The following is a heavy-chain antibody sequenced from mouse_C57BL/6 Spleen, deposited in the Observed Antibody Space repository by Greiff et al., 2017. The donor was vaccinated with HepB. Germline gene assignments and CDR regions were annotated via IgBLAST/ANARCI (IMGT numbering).Heavy chain of an antibody. J-gene: IGHJ2*01. Sequence: EVQRVESGPGLVKPSQSLSLTCSVTGYSITSGYYWNWIRQFPGNKLEWMGYISYDGSNNYNPSLKNRISITRDTSKNQFFLKLNSVTTEDTATYYCASEGYYGSSYFDYWGQGTTLTVSS. CDR3: ASEGYYGSSYFDY. CDR2: ISYDGSN. V-gene: IGHV3-6*01. CDR1: GYSITSGYY. D-gene: IGHD1-1*01.